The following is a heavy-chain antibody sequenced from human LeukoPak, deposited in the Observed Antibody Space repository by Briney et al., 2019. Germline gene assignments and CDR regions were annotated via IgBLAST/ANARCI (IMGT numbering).Heavy chain of an antibody. CDR3: AREDSSGYYSSTDY. V-gene: IGHV1-2*02. Sequence: ASVKVSCKASRYTFTGYYMHWVRQAPGQGLEWMGWINPNSGGTNYAQKFQGRVTMTRDTSISTAYMELSRLRSDDTAVYYCAREDSSGYYSSTDYWGQGTLVTVSS. CDR1: RYTFTGYY. D-gene: IGHD3-22*01. J-gene: IGHJ4*02. CDR2: INPNSGGT.